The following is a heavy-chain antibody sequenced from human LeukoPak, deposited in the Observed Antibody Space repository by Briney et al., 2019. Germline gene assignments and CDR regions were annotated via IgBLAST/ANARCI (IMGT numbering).Heavy chain of an antibody. D-gene: IGHD5-12*01. CDR3: VSGYDNTDFEF. Sequence: GGSLRLSCAASGFTFSSYGMHWVRQAPGKGLVWVSCTNGDGSDTSYADSVKGRFTISRDNAKNTLHLQMNSLRVEDTAVYYCVSGYDNTDFEFWGQGTLVTVSS. CDR1: GFTFSSYG. J-gene: IGHJ4*02. CDR2: TNGDGSDT. V-gene: IGHV3-74*01.